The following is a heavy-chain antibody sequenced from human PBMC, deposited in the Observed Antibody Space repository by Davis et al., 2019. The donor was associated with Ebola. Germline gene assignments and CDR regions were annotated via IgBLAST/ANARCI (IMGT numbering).Heavy chain of an antibody. CDR2: IYYSGST. CDR3: ARVAVYYDSSGYLGTVFDY. Sequence: MPSETLSLTCTVSGGSISSYYWSWIRQPPGKGLEWIGYIYYSGSTNYNPSLKSRVTISVDTSKNQFSLKLSSVTAADTAVYYCARVAVYYDSSGYLGTVFDYWGQGTLVTVSS. V-gene: IGHV4-59*01. J-gene: IGHJ4*02. D-gene: IGHD3-22*01. CDR1: GGSISSYY.